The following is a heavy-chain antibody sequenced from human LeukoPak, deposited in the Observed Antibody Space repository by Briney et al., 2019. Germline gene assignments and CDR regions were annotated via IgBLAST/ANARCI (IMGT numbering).Heavy chain of an antibody. J-gene: IGHJ4*02. CDR3: AKAAIIVVVIKGHFDY. V-gene: IGHV3-11*01. CDR2: ISRSGSTK. Sequence: PGGSLRLSCAASGFTFSDYNMRWIRQAPGKGLEWVSSISRSGSTKYYADSVKGRFTISRDNAKNSLFLQMNSLRAEDTAVYYCAKAAIIVVVIKGHFDYWGQGTLVTVSS. D-gene: IGHD3-22*01. CDR1: GFTFSDYN.